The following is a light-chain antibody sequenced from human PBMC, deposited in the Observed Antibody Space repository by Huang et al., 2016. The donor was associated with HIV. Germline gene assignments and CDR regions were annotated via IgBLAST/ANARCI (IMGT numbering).Light chain of an antibody. CDR1: QRLTSSS. CDR3: QHYGDSPLFT. CDR2: VAS. J-gene: IGKJ3*01. V-gene: IGKV3-20*01. Sequence: EIVLTQSPGTLALSPGERAALSCRASQRLTSSSLAWYQQKPGPAPRLLIYVASNRATGIPDKFSGSGSATDFTLIISRLEAEDSAVYYCQHYGDSPLFTFGPGTKVEIK.